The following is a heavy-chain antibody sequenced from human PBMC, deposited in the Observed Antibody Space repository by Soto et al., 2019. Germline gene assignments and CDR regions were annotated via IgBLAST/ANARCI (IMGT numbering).Heavy chain of an antibody. D-gene: IGHD2-2*01. V-gene: IGHV4-34*01. Sequence: PSETLSLTCAVYGGSFSGYYWSWIRQPPGKGLECIGEINDSGSTTYNPSLKSRVTIPVDTSKNQFSLKLSSVTTADTAVYYCARAYCSSTNCHFFFDSWGQGTLVTVSS. CDR2: INDSGST. CDR3: ARAYCSSTNCHFFFDS. J-gene: IGHJ4*02. CDR1: GGSFSGYY.